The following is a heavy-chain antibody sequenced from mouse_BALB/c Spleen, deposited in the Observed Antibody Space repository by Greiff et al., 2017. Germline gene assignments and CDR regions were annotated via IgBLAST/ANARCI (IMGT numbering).Heavy chain of an antibody. D-gene: IGHD1-1*01. J-gene: IGHJ2*01. CDR1: GDSITSGY. Sequence: EVQLQESGPSLVKPSQTLSLTCSVTGDSITSGYWNWIRKFPGNKLEYMGYISYSGSTYYNPSLKSRISITRDTSKNQYYLQLNSVTTEDTATYYCARKAYDSRKDYFDYWGQGTTLTVSS. V-gene: IGHV3-8*02. CDR2: ISYSGST. CDR3: ARKAYDSRKDYFDY.